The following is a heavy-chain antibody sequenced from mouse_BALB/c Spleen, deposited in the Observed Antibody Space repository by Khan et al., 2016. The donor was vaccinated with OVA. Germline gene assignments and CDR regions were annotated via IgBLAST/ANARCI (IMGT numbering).Heavy chain of an antibody. D-gene: IGHD1-1*01. CDR3: SRVYFGYVDY. J-gene: IGHJ2*01. V-gene: IGHV5-9-3*01. CDR2: ISSGGGSYI. Sequence: EVELVESGGGLVKPGDSLKLSCAASGFTFSKYAMSWVRQTPEKRLEWVATISSGGGSYIYYPDSVKGRFTIFRDNAKNTLYLQMSSLRSEGTSMYYCSRVYFGYVDYWGQGTTLTVSS. CDR1: GFTFSKYA.